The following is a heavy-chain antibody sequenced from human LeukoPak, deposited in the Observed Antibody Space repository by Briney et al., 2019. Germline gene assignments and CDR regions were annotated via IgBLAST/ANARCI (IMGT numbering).Heavy chain of an antibody. CDR1: GYTFTGYY. CDR2: INPNSGGT. D-gene: IGHD3-10*01. J-gene: IGHJ4*02. CDR3: ASMVRGTPLRAPFDY. V-gene: IGHV1-2*02. Sequence: KPGASVKVSCKASGYTFTGYYMHWVRQAPGQGLEWMGWINPNSGGTNYAQKFQGRVTMTRDTSISTAYMELSRLRSDDTAVYYCASMVRGTPLRAPFDYWGQGTLVTVSS.